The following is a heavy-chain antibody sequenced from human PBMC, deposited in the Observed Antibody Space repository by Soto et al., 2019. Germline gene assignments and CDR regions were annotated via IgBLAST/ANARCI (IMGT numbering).Heavy chain of an antibody. Sequence: SVKVSCKASGGTFSSYAISWVRQAPGQGLEWMGGIIPIVGTANYAQKFQGRVTITADKSTSTAYMELSSLRSEDTAVYYCARDLTAANYYYYGMDVWGQGTTVTVSS. CDR2: IIPIVGTA. CDR3: ARDLTAANYYYYGMDV. D-gene: IGHD2-2*01. CDR1: GGTFSSYA. J-gene: IGHJ6*02. V-gene: IGHV1-69*06.